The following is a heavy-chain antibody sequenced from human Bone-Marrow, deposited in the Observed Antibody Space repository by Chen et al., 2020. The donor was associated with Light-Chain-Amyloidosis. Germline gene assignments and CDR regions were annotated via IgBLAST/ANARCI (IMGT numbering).Heavy chain of an antibody. J-gene: IGHJ4*02. CDR2: IGQDGSEK. V-gene: IGHV3-7*05. Sequence: GESGGGLVQPGASLRLSCEASGFTFTNYYMAWVRQAPGKGLGWVANIGQDGSEKYFVDSLKGRFTISRDNAKNSLFLQVNSLRVEDTAVYYCARRGGGGSYFDYWGQGALVTVSS. CDR3: ARRGGGGSYFDY. CDR1: GFTFTNYY. D-gene: IGHD1-26*01.